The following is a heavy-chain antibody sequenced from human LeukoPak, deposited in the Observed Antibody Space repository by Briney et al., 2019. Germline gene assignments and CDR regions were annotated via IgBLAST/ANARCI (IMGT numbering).Heavy chain of an antibody. CDR3: ARGYGYYFDY. D-gene: IGHD5-18*01. V-gene: IGHV6-1*01. CDR2: TYYRSKWYN. Sequence: SQTLSLSFTSSGASGSSSSGAWNWGWQCPSRGLERQGRTYYRSKWYNDYAVSVKSRITINPDTSENHFSLQLNSVTPEDTAVYYCARGYGYYFDYWGQGTLVTVSS. J-gene: IGHJ4*02. CDR1: GASGSSSSGA.